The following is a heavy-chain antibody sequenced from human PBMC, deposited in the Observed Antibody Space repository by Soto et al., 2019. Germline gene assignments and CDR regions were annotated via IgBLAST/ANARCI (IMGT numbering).Heavy chain of an antibody. V-gene: IGHV3-15*07. Sequence: EVELVESGGGLVKPGGSLPLSCAASGFSFKNAWMNWVRQAPGKGLEWVGRIKNKNDGGTTDYAAFVKGRFTISRDASENTLYLHMNGLKTEDTGVYFCTGLWFGEIYNYWGQGSLVTVSS. CDR3: TGLWFGEIYNY. CDR2: IKNKNDGGTT. CDR1: GFSFKNAW. D-gene: IGHD3-10*01. J-gene: IGHJ4*01.